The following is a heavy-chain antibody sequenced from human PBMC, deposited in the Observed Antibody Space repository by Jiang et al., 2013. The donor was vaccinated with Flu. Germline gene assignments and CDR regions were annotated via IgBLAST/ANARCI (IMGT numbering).Heavy chain of an antibody. J-gene: IGHJ4*02. D-gene: IGHD6-13*01. V-gene: IGHV3-23*01. Sequence: VSAISGSGGSTYYADSVKGRXTISRDNSKNTLYLQMNSLRAEDTAVYYCAKIEDSSSFPQLLQGLGFDYWGQGTLVTVSS. CDR3: AKIEDSSSFPQLLQGLGFDY. CDR2: ISGSGGST.